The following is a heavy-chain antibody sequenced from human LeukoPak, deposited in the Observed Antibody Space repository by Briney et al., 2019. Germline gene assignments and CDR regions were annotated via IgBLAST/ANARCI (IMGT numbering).Heavy chain of an antibody. D-gene: IGHD5-12*01. V-gene: IGHV3-15*01. CDR1: GCTFSNAW. CDR3: TTRGYSATTIRGGYFDF. Sequence: GGSETLLCAASGCTFSNAWISWARQAPGKGLEWVGRIKSKTDGGTTDFAAPVKGRFTISRDDSENTLYLQMNSLKAEDTAVYYCTTRGYSATTIRGGYFDFWEEGKLLTVSS. J-gene: IGHJ4*02. CDR2: IKSKTDGGTT.